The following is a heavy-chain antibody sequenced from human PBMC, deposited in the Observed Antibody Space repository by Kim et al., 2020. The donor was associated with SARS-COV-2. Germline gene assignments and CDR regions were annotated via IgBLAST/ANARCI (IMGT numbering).Heavy chain of an antibody. CDR2: ISSSSSYI. Sequence: GRSLRLSCAASGFTFSIYSMNWVRQAPGKGLEWVSSISSSSSYIYYADSVKGRFTISRDNAKNSLYLQMNSLRAEDTAVYYCARDYDILTGYYYFDYWGQGTLVTVSS. CDR3: ARDYDILTGYYYFDY. D-gene: IGHD3-9*01. CDR1: GFTFSIYS. J-gene: IGHJ4*02. V-gene: IGHV3-21*01.